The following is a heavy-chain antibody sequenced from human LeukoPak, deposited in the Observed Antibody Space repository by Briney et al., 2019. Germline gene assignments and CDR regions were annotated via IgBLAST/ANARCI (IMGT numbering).Heavy chain of an antibody. V-gene: IGHV3-9*03. CDR1: GFTFDDYA. CDR2: ISWNSGSI. D-gene: IGHD3-22*01. CDR3: ARGSSGYLS. Sequence: PGGSLRLSCAASGFTFDDYAMHWVRQAPGKGLEWVSGISWNSGSIGYADSVKGRFTISRDNAKNSLYLQMNSLRAEDMALYYCARGSSGYLSWGQGTLVTVSS. J-gene: IGHJ5*02.